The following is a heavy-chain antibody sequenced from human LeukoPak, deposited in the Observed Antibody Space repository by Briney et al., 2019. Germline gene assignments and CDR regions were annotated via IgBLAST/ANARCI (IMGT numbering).Heavy chain of an antibody. CDR3: AIDLLLWFGEAGYCYYGMYV. Sequence: PGGSLRLSCAASGFTVSSNYMNWVRQAPGKGLEWVSAINSGGSTYYDASVMDRFTIFRHNSTKTSHHQMNSLLGDETTAFYCAIDLLLWFGEAGYCYYGMYVWGQGTTVTV. CDR2: INSGGST. J-gene: IGHJ6*01. V-gene: IGHV3-53*04. CDR1: GFTVSSNY. D-gene: IGHD3-10*01.